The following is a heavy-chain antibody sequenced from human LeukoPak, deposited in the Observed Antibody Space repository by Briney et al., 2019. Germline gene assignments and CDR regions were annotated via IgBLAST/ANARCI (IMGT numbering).Heavy chain of an antibody. V-gene: IGHV4-34*13. J-gene: IGHJ5*02. D-gene: IGHD2-15*01. CDR2: INHSGST. CDR3: ARDGWQLQT. Sequence: LEWIGEINHSGSTNYNPSLKSRVTISVDTSKNQFSLKLSSVTAADTAVYYCARDGWQLQTWGQGTLVTVSS.